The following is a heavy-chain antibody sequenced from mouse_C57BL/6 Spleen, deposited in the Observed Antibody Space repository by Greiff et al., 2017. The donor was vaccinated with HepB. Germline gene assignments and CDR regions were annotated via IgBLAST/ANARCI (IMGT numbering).Heavy chain of an antibody. J-gene: IGHJ4*01. CDR3: ARSYYGSSFDAMDY. D-gene: IGHD1-1*01. V-gene: IGHV14-2*01. CDR1: GFNIKDYY. CDR2: IDPEDGET. Sequence: EVKVVESGAELVKPGASVKLSCTASGFNIKDYYMHWVKQRTEQGLEWIGRIDPEDGETKYAPKFQGKATITADTSSNTAYLQLSSLTSEDTAVYYCARSYYGSSFDAMDYWGQGTSVTVSS.